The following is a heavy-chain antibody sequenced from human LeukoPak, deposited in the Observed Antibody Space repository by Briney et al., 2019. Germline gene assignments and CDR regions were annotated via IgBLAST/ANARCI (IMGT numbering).Heavy chain of an antibody. Sequence: SETLSLTCAVSSDSIFSTNWWSWVRQPPGKGLEWIGQIFYSGSTSYSPSLKSRVTISVDTSKNQFSMKLTSVTAADTAVYYCAREGGLLDTSSYWYFDLWGRGTLVTVSS. D-gene: IGHD3/OR15-3a*01. CDR1: SDSIFSTNW. J-gene: IGHJ2*01. CDR2: IFYSGST. V-gene: IGHV4-4*02. CDR3: AREGGLLDTSSYWYFDL.